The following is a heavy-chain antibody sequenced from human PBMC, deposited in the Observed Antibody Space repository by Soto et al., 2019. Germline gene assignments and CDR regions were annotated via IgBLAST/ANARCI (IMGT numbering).Heavy chain of an antibody. CDR3: ARGHYYDSSGYYEGTLDY. J-gene: IGHJ4*02. Sequence: GGSLRLSCAASGFAFSITCMIWIRQAPGKGLVWVSRINSDGSSTSYADSVKGRFTISRDNAKNTLYLQMNSLRAEDTAVYYCARGHYYDSSGYYEGTLDYWGQGTLVTVSS. CDR2: INSDGSST. D-gene: IGHD3-22*01. CDR1: GFAFSITC. V-gene: IGHV3-74*01.